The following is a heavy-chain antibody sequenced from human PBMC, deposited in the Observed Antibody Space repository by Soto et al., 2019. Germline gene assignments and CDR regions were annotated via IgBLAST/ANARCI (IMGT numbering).Heavy chain of an antibody. CDR3: ARGYDFWSGYYPSYLDY. D-gene: IGHD3-3*01. CDR2: IIPIFGTA. CDR1: GGTFSSYA. Sequence: QVQLVQSGAEVKKPGSSVKVSCKASGGTFSSYAISWVRQAPGQGLEWMGGIIPIFGTANYAQKFQGRVTITADKSTSTAYMELSSLRSEDTAVYYCARGYDFWSGYYPSYLDYWGQGTLVTVSS. V-gene: IGHV1-69*06. J-gene: IGHJ4*02.